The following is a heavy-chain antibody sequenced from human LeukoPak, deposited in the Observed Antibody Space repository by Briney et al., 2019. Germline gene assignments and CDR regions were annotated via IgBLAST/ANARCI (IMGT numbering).Heavy chain of an antibody. CDR1: GYTFTSYG. V-gene: IGHV1-18*01. Sequence: ASVKVACKASGYTFTSYGISWVRQAPGQGLEWMGWISAYNGNTNYAQKLQGRVTMTTDTSTSTAYMGLRSQRSDDTAVYYGARHNRKWELQYYYYGMDVWGQGTTVTVSS. D-gene: IGHD1-26*01. J-gene: IGHJ6*02. CDR3: ARHNRKWELQYYYYGMDV. CDR2: ISAYNGNT.